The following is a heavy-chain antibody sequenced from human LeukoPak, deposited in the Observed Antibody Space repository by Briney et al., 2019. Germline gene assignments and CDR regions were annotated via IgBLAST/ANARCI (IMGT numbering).Heavy chain of an antibody. CDR2: ISGSGGST. Sequence: GGSLRLSCAASGFTFSSYAMSWVRQAPGKGLEWVSAISGSGGSTYYADSVKGRFTISRDNAKNSLYLQMNSLRAEDTAVYYCARAGTNDAFDIWGQGTMVTVSS. J-gene: IGHJ3*02. CDR3: ARAGTNDAFDI. V-gene: IGHV3-23*01. CDR1: GFTFSSYA.